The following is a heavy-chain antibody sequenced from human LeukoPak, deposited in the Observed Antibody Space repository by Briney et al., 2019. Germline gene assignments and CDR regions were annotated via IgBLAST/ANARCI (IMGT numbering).Heavy chain of an antibody. V-gene: IGHV3-30-3*01. J-gene: IGHJ4*02. D-gene: IGHD1-26*01. Sequence: GSLRLFRVGSGFTFRSYVLDWGRPAPGQGVGGGAVISYDGNNKYYGDSVKGRFTISRDNSKNTLYLQMNSLRAEDTAVYYCARPPSSGSYFYYFDYWGQGTLVTVSS. CDR2: ISYDGNNK. CDR1: GFTFRSYV. CDR3: ARPPSSGSYFYYFDY.